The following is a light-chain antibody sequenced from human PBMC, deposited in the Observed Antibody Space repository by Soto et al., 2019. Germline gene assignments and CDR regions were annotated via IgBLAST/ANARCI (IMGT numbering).Light chain of an antibody. V-gene: IGKV1-39*01. CDR3: QQSHSTPPWT. Sequence: DIQMTQSPYSLSASVGDRVTITCRASQSISSYLNWYQQKPGKAPKLLIYAASSLQSGVPSRFSGSGSGTDFTLTISSLQPEDFATYYCQQSHSTPPWTFGQGTKVEIK. CDR2: AAS. CDR1: QSISSY. J-gene: IGKJ1*01.